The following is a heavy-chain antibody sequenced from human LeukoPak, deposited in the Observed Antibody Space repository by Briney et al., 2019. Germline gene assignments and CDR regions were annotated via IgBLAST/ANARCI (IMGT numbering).Heavy chain of an antibody. CDR2: INPNSGGT. V-gene: IGHV1-2*02. CDR1: GYTFTGYY. J-gene: IGHJ4*02. D-gene: IGHD3-10*01. CDR3: TVRGTRSGSYFSRTLYFDY. Sequence: GASVKVSFKASGYTFTGYYMHWVRQAPGQGLEWMGWINPNSGGTNYAQKFQGRVTMTRDTSISTAYMELSRLRSDDTAVYYCTVRGTRSGSYFSRTLYFDYWGQGTLVTVSS.